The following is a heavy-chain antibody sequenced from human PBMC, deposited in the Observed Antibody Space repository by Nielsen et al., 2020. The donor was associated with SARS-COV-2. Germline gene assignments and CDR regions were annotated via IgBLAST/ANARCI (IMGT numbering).Heavy chain of an antibody. D-gene: IGHD3-10*01. V-gene: IGHV4-39*01. Sequence: SETLSLTCTVSGGSIMRSRHYWGWVRQPPGKGLEWIGNIYYSGNTFYNPSLTSRVTMSVDTSKNQFSLKLNSVTAADTAVYYCASAHGFSRTHDYWGQGTLVTVSS. CDR3: ASAHGFSRTHDY. CDR1: GGSIMRSRHY. CDR2: IYYSGNT. J-gene: IGHJ4*02.